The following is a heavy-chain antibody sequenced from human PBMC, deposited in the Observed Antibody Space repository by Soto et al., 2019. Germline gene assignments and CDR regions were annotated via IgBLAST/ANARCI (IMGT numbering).Heavy chain of an antibody. Sequence: EVQLLESGGGLVQPGGSLRLSCAASGFTFSTYAMSWVRQAPGKGLEWVSTITTSGGNTYYADSVQGLFTISRDNSHNTLYMQMSSLRAEDTAVYYCAGRYCTNGVCYTNYYYYIDVWGKGTTVTVSS. J-gene: IGHJ6*03. V-gene: IGHV3-23*01. CDR1: GFTFSTYA. CDR3: AGRYCTNGVCYTNYYYYIDV. CDR2: ITTSGGNT. D-gene: IGHD2-8*01.